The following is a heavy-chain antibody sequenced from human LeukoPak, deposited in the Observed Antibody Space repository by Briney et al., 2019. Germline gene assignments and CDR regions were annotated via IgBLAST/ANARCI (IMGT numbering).Heavy chain of an antibody. Sequence: ASVKVSCKASGGTFSSYAISWVRQAPGQGLEWMGGIIPIFGTANYAQKFQGRVTITADESTSTAYMELSSLRSEDTAVYYCACRGMTTVTTRAFDIWGQGTMVTVSS. CDR1: GGTFSSYA. D-gene: IGHD4-17*01. V-gene: IGHV1-69*13. CDR2: IIPIFGTA. CDR3: ACRGMTTVTTRAFDI. J-gene: IGHJ3*02.